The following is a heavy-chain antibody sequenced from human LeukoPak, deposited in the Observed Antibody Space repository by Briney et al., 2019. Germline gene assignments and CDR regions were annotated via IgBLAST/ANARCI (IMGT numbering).Heavy chain of an antibody. D-gene: IGHD3-3*01. CDR3: ARSLWSGYYTDDAFDI. CDR1: GFIFSSYW. Sequence: GGSLRLSCAASGFIFSSYWMSWVRQAPGKGLEWVANIKQDGSEKYYVDSVKGRFTISRDNAKNSLYLQMNSLRAEDTAVYYCARSLWSGYYTDDAFDIWGQGTMVTVPS. J-gene: IGHJ3*02. CDR2: IKQDGSEK. V-gene: IGHV3-7*01.